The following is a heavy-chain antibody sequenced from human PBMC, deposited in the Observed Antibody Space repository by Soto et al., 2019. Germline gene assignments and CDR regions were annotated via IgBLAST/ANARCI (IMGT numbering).Heavy chain of an antibody. Sequence: QVQLVESGGGVVQPGRSLRLSCAASGFTFSSYGMHWVRQAPGKGLEWVAVISHDGSNKYYGDSVKGRFTISRDNSKXXXXXXXXXXXXXXXXXXXXXXXXXXXXXXXXLYNWFDPWGQGTLVTVSS. CDR3: XXXXXXXXXXXXLYNWFDP. J-gene: IGHJ5*02. V-gene: IGHV3-30*03. CDR1: GFTFSSYG. CDR2: ISHDGSNK.